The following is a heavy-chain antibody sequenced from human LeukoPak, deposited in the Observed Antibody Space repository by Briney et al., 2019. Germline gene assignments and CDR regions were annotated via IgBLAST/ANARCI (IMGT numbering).Heavy chain of an antibody. V-gene: IGHV3-23*01. CDR3: ARTRGNYYYDSSGQDHDAFDI. D-gene: IGHD3-22*01. CDR2: ISGSGGST. Sequence: GGSLRLSCAASGFTFSSYAMSWVRQAPGKGLKWVSAISGSGGSTYYADSVKGRFTISRDNSKNTLYLQMNSLRAEDTAVYYCARTRGNYYYDSSGQDHDAFDIWGQGTMVTVSS. J-gene: IGHJ3*02. CDR1: GFTFSSYA.